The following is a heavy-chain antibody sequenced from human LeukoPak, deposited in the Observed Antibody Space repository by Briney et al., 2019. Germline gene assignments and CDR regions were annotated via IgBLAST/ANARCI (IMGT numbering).Heavy chain of an antibody. CDR1: GGSISSSSYY. CDR2: ISYSGST. Sequence: SETLSLTCTVSGGSISSSSYYWGWIRQPPGKGLEWIGSISYSGSTYYNSSLKSRVTLSVDMSKDQFSLTLSSVTAADTAVYYCAREGELGTVGYHDNNDYWGQGTLVTVSS. D-gene: IGHD3-10*01. CDR3: AREGELGTVGYHDNNDY. J-gene: IGHJ4*02. V-gene: IGHV4-39*07.